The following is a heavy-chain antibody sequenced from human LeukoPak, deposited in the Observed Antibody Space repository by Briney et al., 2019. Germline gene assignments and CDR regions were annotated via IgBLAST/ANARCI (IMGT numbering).Heavy chain of an antibody. Sequence: GGSLRLSCAASGFTFSSYWMHWVRQAPGKGLVWVSCINSDGSSTSYADSVKGRFTISRDNAKNTLYLQMNSLRAEDTAVYYCARDLIAAAGNNWFDPWGQGTLVTLSS. CDR3: ARDLIAAAGNNWFDP. V-gene: IGHV3-74*01. CDR2: INSDGSST. D-gene: IGHD6-13*01. J-gene: IGHJ5*02. CDR1: GFTFSSYW.